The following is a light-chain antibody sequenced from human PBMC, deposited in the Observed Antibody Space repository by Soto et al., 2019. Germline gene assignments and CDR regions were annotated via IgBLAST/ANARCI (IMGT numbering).Light chain of an antibody. J-gene: IGLJ1*01. CDR3: SSYTTTSTPLDV. Sequence: QSALTQPASVSGSPGQSIAISCTGTSSDVGVYNYVSWYQQHPGKAPKLIIYEVSNRLSGISNHFSGSKSGNTASLTISGLQAEDEADYYCSSYTTTSTPLDVFGTGTKLTVL. CDR1: SSDVGVYNY. CDR2: EVS. V-gene: IGLV2-14*01.